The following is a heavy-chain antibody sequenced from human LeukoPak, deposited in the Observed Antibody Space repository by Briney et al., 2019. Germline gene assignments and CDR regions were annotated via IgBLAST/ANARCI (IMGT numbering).Heavy chain of an antibody. CDR2: ISSSSSYI. CDR3: ARDRGYDSKAFDI. J-gene: IGHJ3*02. D-gene: IGHD3-22*01. CDR1: GFTFSSYS. Sequence: GGSLRLSCAASGFTFSSYSMNWVRQAPGKGLEWVSSISSSSSYIYYADSVKGRFTISRDNAKNSLYLQMNSLRAEDTAVYYCARDRGYDSKAFDIWGQGTMVTVSS. V-gene: IGHV3-21*01.